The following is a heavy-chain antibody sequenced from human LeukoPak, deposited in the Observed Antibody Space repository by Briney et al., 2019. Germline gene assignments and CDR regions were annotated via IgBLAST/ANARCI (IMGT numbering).Heavy chain of an antibody. J-gene: IGHJ4*02. CDR1: GYTFTSYY. CDR3: AISGSYYDPLDY. V-gene: IGHV1-46*01. D-gene: IGHD1-26*01. Sequence: ASVKVSCKASGYTFTSYYMHWVRQAPGQGLEWMGIINPSGGSTSYAQKFQGRATMTRDTSTSTVYMELSSLRSEDTAVYYCAISGSYYDPLDYWGQGTLVTVSS. CDR2: INPSGGST.